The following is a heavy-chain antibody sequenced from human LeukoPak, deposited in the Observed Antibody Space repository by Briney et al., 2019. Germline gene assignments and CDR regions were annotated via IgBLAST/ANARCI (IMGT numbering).Heavy chain of an antibody. V-gene: IGHV4-30-2*01. Sequence: SQTLSLTCTVSGGSISSGGYYWSWIRQPPGKGLEWIGYIYHSGCTYYNPSLKSRVTISVDRSKNQFSLKLSSVTAADTAVYYCARPQPRSSTSPGDRRAFDIWGQGTMVTVSS. CDR1: GGSISSGGYY. CDR3: ARPQPRSSTSPGDRRAFDI. J-gene: IGHJ3*02. CDR2: IYHSGCT. D-gene: IGHD7-27*01.